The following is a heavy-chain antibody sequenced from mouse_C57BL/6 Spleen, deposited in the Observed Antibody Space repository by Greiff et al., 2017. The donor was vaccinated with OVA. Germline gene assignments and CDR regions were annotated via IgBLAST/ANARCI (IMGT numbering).Heavy chain of an antibody. CDR1: GYTFTDYN. J-gene: IGHJ4*01. CDR2: INPNNGGT. CDR3: ARDYDPYYYAMDY. V-gene: IGHV1-22*01. D-gene: IGHD2-4*01. Sequence: EVQVVESGPELVKPGASVKMSCKASGYTFTDYNMHWVKQSHGKSLEWIGYINPNNGGTSYNQKFKGKATLTVNKSSSTAYMELRSLTSEDSAVYYCARDYDPYYYAMDYWGQGTSVTVSS.